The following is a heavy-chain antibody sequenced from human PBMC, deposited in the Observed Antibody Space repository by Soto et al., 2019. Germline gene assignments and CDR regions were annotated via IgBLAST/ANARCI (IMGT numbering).Heavy chain of an antibody. D-gene: IGHD1-26*01. CDR2: IYHSGST. CDR3: ARLVGAALHFDC. J-gene: IGHJ4*02. Sequence: SETLSLTCAVSGGSISSGGYSWSWIRQPPGKGLEWIGYIYHSGSTYYNPSLKSRVTISVDRSKNQFSLKLTSVTAADTAVYYCARLVGAALHFDCWGQGTLVTVSS. CDR1: GGSISSGGYS. V-gene: IGHV4-30-2*01.